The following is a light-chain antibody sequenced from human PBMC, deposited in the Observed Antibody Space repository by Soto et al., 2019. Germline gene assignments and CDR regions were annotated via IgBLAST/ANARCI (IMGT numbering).Light chain of an antibody. CDR3: QQYNKWPGT. J-gene: IGKJ4*02. V-gene: IGKV3-15*01. CDR1: QSVSSN. CDR2: GAS. Sequence: EIVMTQSPATLSVSPGERATLSCRASQSVSSNLAWYQQKPGQAPRLLIYGASTRATGIPARFSGSGSGTEFTLTISSLQSEDFAVYYCQQYNKWPGTFGGGSKVDI.